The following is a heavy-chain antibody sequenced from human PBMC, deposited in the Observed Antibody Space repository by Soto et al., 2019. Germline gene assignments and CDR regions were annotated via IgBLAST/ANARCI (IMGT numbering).Heavy chain of an antibody. CDR1: GFTFSDYY. V-gene: IGHV3-11*01. Sequence: GGSLRLSCAASGFTFSDYYMSWIRQAPGKGLEWVSYISSSGSTIYYADSVKGRFTISRDNAKNSLYLQMNSLRAEDTAVYYCAISGYEYAADFDYWGQGTLVTVSS. CDR3: AISGYEYAADFDY. J-gene: IGHJ4*02. CDR2: ISSSGSTI. D-gene: IGHD5-12*01.